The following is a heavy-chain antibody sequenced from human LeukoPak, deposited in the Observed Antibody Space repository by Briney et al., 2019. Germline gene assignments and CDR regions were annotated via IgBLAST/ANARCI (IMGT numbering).Heavy chain of an antibody. Sequence: SETLSLTCAVYGGSFSGYYWSWIRQPPGKGLEWIGEINHSGSTNYNPSLKSRVTISVDTSKNQFSLKLSSVTAADTAVYYCARGYYYDSSGYYNDYWGRGTLVTVSS. CDR3: ARGYYYDSSGYYNDY. CDR2: INHSGST. D-gene: IGHD3-22*01. CDR1: GGSFSGYY. J-gene: IGHJ4*02. V-gene: IGHV4-34*01.